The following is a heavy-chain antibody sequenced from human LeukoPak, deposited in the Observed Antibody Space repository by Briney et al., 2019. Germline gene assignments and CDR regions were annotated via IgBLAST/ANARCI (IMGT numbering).Heavy chain of an antibody. V-gene: IGHV1-18*01. CDR2: ISAYNDNT. J-gene: IGHJ5*02. CDR3: ARDGLTGDERFDP. Sequence: ASVKVSCKASGYTFTSYGISWVRQAPGQGLEWMGWISAYNDNTNYSQKFQGRVTMTTDTSTSTAYVELRSLRSDDTAVYYCARDGLTGDERFDPWGQGTLVTVSS. D-gene: IGHD7-27*01. CDR1: GYTFTSYG.